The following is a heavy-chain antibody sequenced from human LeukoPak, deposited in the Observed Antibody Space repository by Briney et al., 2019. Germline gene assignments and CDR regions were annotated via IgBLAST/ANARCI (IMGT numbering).Heavy chain of an antibody. J-gene: IGHJ4*02. V-gene: IGHV3-30-3*01. CDR1: GFTFSSYA. CDR2: ISYDGSNK. D-gene: IGHD3-3*01. Sequence: GTSLRLSCAASGFTFSSYAMHWVRQAPGKGLEWVAVISYDGSNKYYADSVKGRFTISRDNSKNTLYLQMNSLRAEDTAVYYCARDLETRYYDFWSGHDYWGQGTLVTVSS. CDR3: ARDLETRYYDFWSGHDY.